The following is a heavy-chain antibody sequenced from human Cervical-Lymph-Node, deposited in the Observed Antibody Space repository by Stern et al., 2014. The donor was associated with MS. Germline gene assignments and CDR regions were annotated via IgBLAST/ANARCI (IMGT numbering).Heavy chain of an antibody. CDR2: IHHSGSR. CDR1: GGSISSGGFY. D-gene: IGHD6-6*01. J-gene: IGHJ6*02. CDR3: ARDVPYSSSSREDYYYGMDV. V-gene: IGHV4-31*03. Sequence: QLQLQESGPGLVKPSQTLSLTCTVSGGSISSGGFYWTWVRQHPGKGLEWMGYIHHSGSRYCSSSLKSRITISIDMSKNQFSLKLSSVTAADTAVYYCARDVPYSSSSREDYYYGMDVWGQGTTVTVSS.